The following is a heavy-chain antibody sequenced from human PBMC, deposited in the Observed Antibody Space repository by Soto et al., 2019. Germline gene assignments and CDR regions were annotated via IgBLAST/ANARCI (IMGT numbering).Heavy chain of an antibody. CDR3: ARHPRTSGGERTFDY. CDR2: IHYSGTA. D-gene: IGHD2-21*01. J-gene: IGHJ4*02. V-gene: IGHV4-59*08. Sequence: SETLSLTCTVSGDSVSNHFWSWIRQPPGKGLEWIAFIHYSGTANYNPSLRSRVTISVDTPKNQFSLRLTSVTAADTAVYYCARHPRTSGGERTFDYWGQGTMVTVSS. CDR1: GDSVSNHF.